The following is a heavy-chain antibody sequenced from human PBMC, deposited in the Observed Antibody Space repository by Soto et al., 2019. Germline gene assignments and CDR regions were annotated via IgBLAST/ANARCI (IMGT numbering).Heavy chain of an antibody. Sequence: SETLSLTCTVSGGSISSGGYYWSWIRQHPGKGLEWIGYIYYSGSTYYNPSLKSRVTISVDTSKNQFSLKLSSVTAADTAVYYCARVSTEEGPRYYYYGMDVWGQGTRVTLSS. J-gene: IGHJ6*02. CDR2: IYYSGST. CDR3: ARVSTEEGPRYYYYGMDV. D-gene: IGHD6-13*01. V-gene: IGHV4-31*03. CDR1: GGSISSGGYY.